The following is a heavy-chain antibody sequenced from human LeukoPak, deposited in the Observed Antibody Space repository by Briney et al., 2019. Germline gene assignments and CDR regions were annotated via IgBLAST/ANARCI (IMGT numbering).Heavy chain of an antibody. D-gene: IGHD4-17*01. CDR1: GFTFSSYA. CDR3: ARRDYGDYTPYDAFDI. J-gene: IGHJ3*02. CDR2: INHSGST. Sequence: AGGSLRLSCAASGFTFSSYAMSWVRQAPGKGLEWIGEINHSGSTNYNPSLKSRVTISVDTSKNQFSLKLSSVTAAGTAVYYCARRDYGDYTPYDAFDIWGQGTMVTVSS. V-gene: IGHV4-34*01.